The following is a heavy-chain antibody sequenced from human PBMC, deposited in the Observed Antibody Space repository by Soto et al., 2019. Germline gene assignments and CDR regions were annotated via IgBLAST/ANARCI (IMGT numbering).Heavy chain of an antibody. Sequence: PGGSLRLSCAASGFTFSSYGMHWVRQAPGKGLEWVAVISYDGSNKYYADSVKGRFTISRDNSKNTLYLQMNSLRAEDTAVYYCAKDLARDYYDSSGRYSYYYYYGMDVWGQGTTVTVSS. D-gene: IGHD3-22*01. J-gene: IGHJ6*02. CDR3: AKDLARDYYDSSGRYSYYYYYGMDV. V-gene: IGHV3-30*18. CDR1: GFTFSSYG. CDR2: ISYDGSNK.